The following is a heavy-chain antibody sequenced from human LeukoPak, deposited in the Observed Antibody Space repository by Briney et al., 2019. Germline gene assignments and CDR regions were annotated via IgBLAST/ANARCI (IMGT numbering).Heavy chain of an antibody. CDR1: GCTFTNYG. CDR2: INTRSGDA. J-gene: IGHJ4*02. D-gene: IGHD1-26*01. V-gene: IGHV1-18*01. Sequence: ASVKVSCKASGCTFTNYGIAWVRQAPGQGLEWMGWINTRSGDAQLAHSLQARVTMTTDTSTSTAYMELRSLRSDDTAVYYCARASYSGSYYLDYWGQGTLVTVSS. CDR3: ARASYSGSYYLDY.